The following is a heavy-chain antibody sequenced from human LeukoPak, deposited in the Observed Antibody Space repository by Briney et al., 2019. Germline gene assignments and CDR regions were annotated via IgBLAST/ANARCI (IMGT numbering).Heavy chain of an antibody. V-gene: IGHV2-70*04. D-gene: IGHD3-9*01. Sequence: SGPALVKPTQTLTLTCTFSGFSLSTSGMRVRWIRQPPGKALEWLARIDWDDDKLYTTSLKTRLTTSKDTSKNQVVLTMTNMDPVDTATYYCARIYSDRGMDVWGKGTTVTVSS. CDR3: ARIYSDRGMDV. CDR1: GFSLSTSGMR. J-gene: IGHJ6*04. CDR2: IDWDDDK.